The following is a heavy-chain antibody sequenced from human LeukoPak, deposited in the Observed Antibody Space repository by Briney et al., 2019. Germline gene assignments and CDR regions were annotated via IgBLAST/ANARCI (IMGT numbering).Heavy chain of an antibody. V-gene: IGHV3-13*01. CDR3: ARWDGGRGGYGLDV. Sequence: GGSLRLSCAASGFTFSNYDMHWVRQTTGNGLEWVSAIGTAGHTFYPGSVKGRSTIPRENAKNSLYLQMNNLRAGDTAVYYCARWDGGRGGYGLDVWGQGTTVTVSS. CDR1: GFTFSNYD. J-gene: IGHJ6*02. D-gene: IGHD4-23*01. CDR2: IGTAGHT.